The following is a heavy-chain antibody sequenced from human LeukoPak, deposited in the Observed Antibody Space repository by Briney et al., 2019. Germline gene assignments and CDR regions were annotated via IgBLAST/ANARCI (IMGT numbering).Heavy chain of an antibody. D-gene: IGHD2-2*01. V-gene: IGHV1-69*01. CDR3: ARQRDPGFIVVVPAYYYGMDV. J-gene: IGHJ6*02. CDR2: IIPIFGTA. CDR1: GGTFSSYA. Sequence: ASVKVSCKASGGTFSSYAISWVRQAPGQGLEWMGGIIPIFGTANYAQKFQGRVTITADESTSTAYMELSSLRSEDTAVYYCARQRDPGFIVVVPAYYYGMDVWGQGTTVTVSS.